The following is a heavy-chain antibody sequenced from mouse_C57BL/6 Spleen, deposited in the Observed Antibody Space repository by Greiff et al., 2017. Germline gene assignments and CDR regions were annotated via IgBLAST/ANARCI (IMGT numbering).Heavy chain of an antibody. D-gene: IGHD1-1*01. CDR2: IDPSDSYT. CDR1: GYTFTSYW. Sequence: VQLQQPGAELVMPGASVKLSCKASGYTFTSYWMHWVKQRPGQGLEWIGEIDPSDSYTNYNQKFKGKSTLTVDKSPSTAYMQLSSLTSEDSAVYDCAREGLITTELATTPRCFDYWGQGTSRTVSS. CDR3: AREGLITTELATTPRCFDY. V-gene: IGHV1-69*01. J-gene: IGHJ2*02.